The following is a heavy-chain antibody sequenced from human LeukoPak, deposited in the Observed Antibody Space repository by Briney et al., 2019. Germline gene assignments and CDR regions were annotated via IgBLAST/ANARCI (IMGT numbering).Heavy chain of an antibody. CDR1: GGSISSSNW. D-gene: IGHD6-6*01. CDR3: AREGIAARRGWFDP. Sequence: SETLSLTCAVSGGSISSSNWWSWVRQPPGKGLEWIGEIYHSGSTNYNPSLKSRVTISVDKSKNQFSLKLSSVTAADTAVYYCAREGIAARRGWFDPWGQGTLVTVSS. CDR2: IYHSGST. V-gene: IGHV4-4*02. J-gene: IGHJ5*02.